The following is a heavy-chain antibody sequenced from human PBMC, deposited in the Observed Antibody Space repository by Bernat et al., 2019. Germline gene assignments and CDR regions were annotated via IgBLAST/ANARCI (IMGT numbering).Heavy chain of an antibody. CDR2: ISASGDST. V-gene: IGHV3-23*01. D-gene: IGHD3-16*01. CDR1: GFTFSTYA. CDR3: ARVSGQDLGRFFYDR. J-gene: IGHJ5*02. Sequence: EVQLLESGGGLVQPGGFLRLSCAGSGFTFSTYAINWVRQAPGKGLEWVSAISASGDSTYYADSVKGRFTISRDNSKNTLYLQMNSLRGEDTAVYYCARVSGQDLGRFFYDRWGQGALVTVSS.